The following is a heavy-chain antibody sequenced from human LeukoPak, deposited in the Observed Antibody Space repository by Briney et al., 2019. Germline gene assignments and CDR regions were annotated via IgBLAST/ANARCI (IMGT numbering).Heavy chain of an antibody. CDR3: ARAFPAAAHSFDY. CDR1: GYSFTVYY. CDR2: LNPHSGGT. V-gene: IGHV1-2*06. J-gene: IGHJ4*02. Sequence: AXVKVSCKPSGYSFTVYYIHWVRQAPGQGIEWMGRLNPHSGGTDFAQNFHGSVTLTRDTSINTAYMDLSSLRSDDTAVYYCARAFPAAAHSFDYWGQGTLVTVSS. D-gene: IGHD6-13*01.